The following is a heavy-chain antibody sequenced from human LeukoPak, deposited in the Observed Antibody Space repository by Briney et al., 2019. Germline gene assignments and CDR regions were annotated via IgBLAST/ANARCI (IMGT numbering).Heavy chain of an antibody. V-gene: IGHV3-23*05. J-gene: IGHJ4*02. CDR1: GFTFSSYA. CDR3: AKLPSSGWLDY. D-gene: IGHD6-19*01. Sequence: GGSLRLSCAASGFTFSSYAMSWVRQAPGKGLEWVSAFYSGGNTYYTGSVKGRFIISRDSSKNTLYLQMNNLRPEDTAMYYCAKLPSSGWLDYWGQGTLVTVSS. CDR2: FYSGGNT.